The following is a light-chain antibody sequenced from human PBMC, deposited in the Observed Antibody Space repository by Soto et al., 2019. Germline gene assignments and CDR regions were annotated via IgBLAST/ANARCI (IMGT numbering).Light chain of an antibody. Sequence: ENVLTQSPGTLSLSPGERATLSCRASQSVTSNFLAWYQQKPGQAPRLLIYGASTRAAGVPDRFSGSGSGTDFTLTITGLEPEDFAVYYCQQYGSSPLLYTFGQGIKL. V-gene: IGKV3-20*01. CDR3: QQYGSSPLLYT. CDR1: QSVTSNF. J-gene: IGKJ2*01. CDR2: GAS.